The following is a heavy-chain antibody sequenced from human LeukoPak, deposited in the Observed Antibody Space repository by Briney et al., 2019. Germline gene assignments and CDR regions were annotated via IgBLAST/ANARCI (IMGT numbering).Heavy chain of an antibody. CDR2: ISGSGGKS. CDR3: VRDHYDHIWGSSPPF. CDR1: GFTFSNYA. J-gene: IGHJ4*02. Sequence: GGSLRLSCVASGFTFSNYAMNWVRQAPGRGLEWVSFISGSGGKSYYGDSVKGRFTISRDNSKNTLYLQMNSLRAEDTAVYYCVRDHYDHIWGSSPPFWGLGTLVTVSS. V-gene: IGHV3-23*01. D-gene: IGHD3-16*01.